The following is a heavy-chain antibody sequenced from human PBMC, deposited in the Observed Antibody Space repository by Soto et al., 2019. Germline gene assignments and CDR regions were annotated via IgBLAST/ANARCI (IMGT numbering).Heavy chain of an antibody. J-gene: IGHJ5*02. CDR2: IIPIFGTA. CDR1: GGTFSSYA. CDR3: AREACREVAGARFDP. V-gene: IGHV1-69*13. Sequence: GASVKVSCKASGGTFSSYAISWVRQAPGQGLEWMGGIIPIFGTANYAQKFQGRVTITAAESTSTAYMELSRLRSEDTAVYYCAREACREVAGARFDPWAQGALVTVSS. D-gene: IGHD6-19*01.